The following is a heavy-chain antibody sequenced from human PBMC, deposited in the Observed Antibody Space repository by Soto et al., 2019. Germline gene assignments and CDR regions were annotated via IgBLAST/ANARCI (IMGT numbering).Heavy chain of an antibody. CDR2: IFASSTTI. Sequence: EVQLVESGGGLVQPGGSLRLSCVASGFTFSSYSMVWVRQAPGKGLEWVSYIFASSTTIYYADSVKGRFTVSRDNAQNSLSLLMNSLRAVDTAVYYCARDRDWAFDYWGRGTLVTVSS. CDR3: ARDRDWAFDY. V-gene: IGHV3-48*04. J-gene: IGHJ4*02. CDR1: GFTFSSYS. D-gene: IGHD3-9*01.